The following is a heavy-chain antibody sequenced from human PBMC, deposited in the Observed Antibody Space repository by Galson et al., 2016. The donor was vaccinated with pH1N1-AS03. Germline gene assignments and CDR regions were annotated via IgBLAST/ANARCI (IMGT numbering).Heavy chain of an antibody. CDR1: GFIFSSYA. Sequence: SLRLSCAASGFIFSSYAMHWVRQAPGKGLEWVAVISSDGSKKYYADSVKGRFTTSRDNSKNTLNLQLTSLRSEDTAVYYCARMAAAGDWGQGTLDTVSS. J-gene: IGHJ4*02. V-gene: IGHV3-30-3*01. CDR3: ARMAAAGD. D-gene: IGHD6-13*01. CDR2: ISSDGSKK.